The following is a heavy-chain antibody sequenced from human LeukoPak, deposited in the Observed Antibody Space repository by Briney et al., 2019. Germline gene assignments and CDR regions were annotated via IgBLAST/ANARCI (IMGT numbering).Heavy chain of an antibody. J-gene: IGHJ5*02. CDR3: AREWRGYSYDNWFDP. Sequence: ASVKVSCKASGYTFTSYDINWVRQATGQGLEWMGWMNPNSGNTGYAQKFQGRVTMTRNTSISTAYMELSSLRSEDTAVYYCAREWRGYSYDNWFDPWGQGTLVTVSS. V-gene: IGHV1-8*01. CDR2: MNPNSGNT. CDR1: GYTFTSYD. D-gene: IGHD5-18*01.